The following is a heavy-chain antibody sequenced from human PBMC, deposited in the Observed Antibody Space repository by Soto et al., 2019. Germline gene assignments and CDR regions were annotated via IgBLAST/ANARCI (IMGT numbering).Heavy chain of an antibody. J-gene: IGHJ4*02. CDR1: GGSISSSSYY. CDR2: FHYSGST. D-gene: IGHD3-22*01. Sequence: SETLSLTCTVSGGSISSSSYYWDWIRQPPGKGLEWIGSFHYSGSTYYNPSLKSRVTISVDTSKNQFSLKLSSVTAADTAVYYCARAIRYYADSSGYPDYWGRGTLVTVSS. CDR3: ARAIRYYADSSGYPDY. V-gene: IGHV4-39*01.